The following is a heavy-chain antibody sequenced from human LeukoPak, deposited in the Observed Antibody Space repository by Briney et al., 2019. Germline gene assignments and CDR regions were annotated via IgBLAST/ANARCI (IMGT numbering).Heavy chain of an antibody. J-gene: IGHJ2*01. D-gene: IGHD3-10*01. V-gene: IGHV1-24*01. Sequence: ASVKVSRKVSGYTLTELSMHWVRQAPGKGLEWMGGFDPEDGETIYAQKFQGRVTMTEDTSTDTAYMELSSLRSEDTAVYYCATSGYYGSGSYLYWYFDPWGRGTLVTVSS. CDR3: ATSGYYGSGSYLYWYFDP. CDR2: FDPEDGET. CDR1: GYTLTELS.